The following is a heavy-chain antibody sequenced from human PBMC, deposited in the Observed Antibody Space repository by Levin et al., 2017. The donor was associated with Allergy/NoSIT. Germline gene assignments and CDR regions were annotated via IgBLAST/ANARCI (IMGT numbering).Heavy chain of an antibody. CDR3: AREGGTVAGTRGGYFDY. Sequence: GGSLRLSCTASGFTFSSYAMHWVRQAPGKGLEWVAVISYDGSNKYYADSVKGRFTISRDNSKNTLYLQMNSLRADDTAVYYWAREGGTVAGTRGGYFDYWGQGTLVAVSS. V-gene: IGHV3-30-3*01. CDR2: ISYDGSNK. D-gene: IGHD6-19*01. CDR1: GFTFSSYA. J-gene: IGHJ4*02.